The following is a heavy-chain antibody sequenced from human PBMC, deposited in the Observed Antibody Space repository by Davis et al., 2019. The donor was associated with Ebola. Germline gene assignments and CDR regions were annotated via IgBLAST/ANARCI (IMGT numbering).Heavy chain of an antibody. J-gene: IGHJ5*02. CDR3: ARGPTTGTTKALSKNWFDP. CDR2: INAGNGNT. D-gene: IGHD1-1*01. CDR1: GYSFTSYA. Sequence: AASVKVSCKASGYSFTSYAMHWVRQAPGQRLEWMGWINAGNGNTKYSQKFQGRVTITRNTSASTAYMELSSLRSEDTAVYYCARGPTTGTTKALSKNWFDPWGQGTLVTVSS. V-gene: IGHV1-3*01.